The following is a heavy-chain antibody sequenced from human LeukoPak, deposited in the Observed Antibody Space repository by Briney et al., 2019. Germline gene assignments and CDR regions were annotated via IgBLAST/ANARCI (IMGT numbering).Heavy chain of an antibody. CDR3: AKDFYYDTSGYYYPFDY. D-gene: IGHD3-22*01. CDR1: GFTFSNYG. Sequence: PGRSLRLSCAASGFTFSNYGMHWVRQAPGKGLEWVAVISYDGSNKYYADSVKGRFTISRDNSKNTLYLQTNSLRAEDTAVYYCAKDFYYDTSGYYYPFDYWGQGTLVTVSS. V-gene: IGHV3-30*18. J-gene: IGHJ4*02. CDR2: ISYDGSNK.